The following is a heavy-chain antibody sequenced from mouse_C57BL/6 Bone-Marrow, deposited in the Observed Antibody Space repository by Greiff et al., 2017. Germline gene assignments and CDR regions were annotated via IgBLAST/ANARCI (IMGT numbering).Heavy chain of an antibody. D-gene: IGHD4-1*02. CDR3: ATTGTKWFAY. Sequence: QVQLQQSGAELVRPGTSVKVSCKASGYAFTNYLIEWVKQRPGQGLEWIGVINPGSGGTNYNEKFKGKATLTADKSSSTAYMQLSSLTSEDSAVXFCATTGTKWFAYWGQGTLVTVSA. CDR1: GYAFTNYL. J-gene: IGHJ3*01. V-gene: IGHV1-54*01. CDR2: INPGSGGT.